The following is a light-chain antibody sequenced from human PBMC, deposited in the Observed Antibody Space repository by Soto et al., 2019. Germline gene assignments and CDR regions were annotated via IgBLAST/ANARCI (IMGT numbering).Light chain of an antibody. V-gene: IGKV3-15*01. J-gene: IGKJ5*01. Sequence: EIVMTQSPATLSVSPGERVTLSCRASQSINSNYLAWYQQKPGQAPSLLMNAISTRATGIPARFSGSGSGTEFTLTISSLQSEDFAVYYCQQHSDWPITFGQGTRLEIK. CDR1: QSINSN. CDR3: QQHSDWPIT. CDR2: AIS.